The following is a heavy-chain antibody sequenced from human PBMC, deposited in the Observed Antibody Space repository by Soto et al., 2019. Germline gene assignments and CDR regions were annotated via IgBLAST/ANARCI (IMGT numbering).Heavy chain of an antibody. CDR2: IKQDGSEN. CDR3: ARPSGYCSGGGSCLPFDC. Sequence: GGSLRLSCAASGFTFSSYWMSWVRQAPGKGLEWVANIKQDGSENYYVDSVKGRFTISRDNTKNSLYLQMNSLRAEDTAVYYCARPSGYCSGGGSCLPFDCWGQGTLVTVSS. D-gene: IGHD2-15*01. CDR1: GFTFSSYW. J-gene: IGHJ4*02. V-gene: IGHV3-7*01.